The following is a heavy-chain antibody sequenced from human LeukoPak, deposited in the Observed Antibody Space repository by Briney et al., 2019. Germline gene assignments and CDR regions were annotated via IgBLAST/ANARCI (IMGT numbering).Heavy chain of an antibody. CDR2: ISSSGSSI. CDR3: ARASKYYYDSSGYPLDY. CDR1: RFTFSSYS. Sequence: GGSLRLSCAASRFTFSSYSMIWVRQAPGKGLEWVPSISSSGSSIYYADSVKGRFTISRDNAKNSLYLQMNSLRAEDTAVYYCARASKYYYDSSGYPLDYWGQGTLVTVSS. V-gene: IGHV3-21*01. J-gene: IGHJ4*02. D-gene: IGHD3-22*01.